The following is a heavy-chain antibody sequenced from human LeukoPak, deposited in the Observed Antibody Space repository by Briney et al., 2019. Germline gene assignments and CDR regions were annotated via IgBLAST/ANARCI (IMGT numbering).Heavy chain of an antibody. CDR2: IYYSGST. Sequence: KPSETLSLTCTVSGGSISSYYWSWIRQPPGKGLEWIGYIYYSGSTNYNPSLKSRVTISVDTSKNQFSLKLSSVTAADTAVYYCARKRGDSYGLDYWGQGTLVTVSS. CDR3: ARKRGDSYGLDY. D-gene: IGHD5-18*01. CDR1: GGSISSYY. J-gene: IGHJ4*02. V-gene: IGHV4-59*01.